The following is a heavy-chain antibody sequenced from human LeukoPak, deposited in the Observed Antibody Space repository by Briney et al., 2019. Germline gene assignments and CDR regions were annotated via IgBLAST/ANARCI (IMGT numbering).Heavy chain of an antibody. CDR1: GGSISSYY. V-gene: IGHV4-59*01. CDR3: ARHYDSSGYPLYYFDY. J-gene: IGHJ4*02. D-gene: IGHD3-22*01. Sequence: SETLSLTSTVSGGSISSYYWSWIRQPPGKGLEWIGYIYYSGSTNYNPSLKSRVTISVDTSKNQFSLKLSSVTAADTAVYYCARHYDSSGYPLYYFDYWGQGTLVTVSS. CDR2: IYYSGST.